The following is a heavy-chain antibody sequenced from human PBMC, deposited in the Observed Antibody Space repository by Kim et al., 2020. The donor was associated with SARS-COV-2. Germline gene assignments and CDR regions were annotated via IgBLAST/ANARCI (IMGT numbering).Heavy chain of an antibody. J-gene: IGHJ4*02. CDR2: INHSGST. V-gene: IGHV4-34*01. Sequence: SETLSLTCAVYGGSFSGYYWSWIRQPPGKGLEWIGEINHSGSTNYNPSLKSRVTISVDTSKNPFSLKLSSVTAADTAVYYCARAFLTTWPFWDYWGQGTPVTVSS. CDR3: ARAFLTTWPFWDY. CDR1: GGSFSGYY. D-gene: IGHD3-9*01.